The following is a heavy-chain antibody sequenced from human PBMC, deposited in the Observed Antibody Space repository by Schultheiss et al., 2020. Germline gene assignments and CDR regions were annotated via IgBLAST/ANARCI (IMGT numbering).Heavy chain of an antibody. D-gene: IGHD4-17*01. J-gene: IGHJ4*02. Sequence: GGSLRLSCAASGFTFSSYAMHWVRQAPGKGLEWVAVISYDGSNKYYADSVKGRFTISRDNSKNTLYLQMNSLRAEDTAVYYCARDHSYGDYNYFDYWGQGTLVTVSS. CDR3: ARDHSYGDYNYFDY. V-gene: IGHV3-30-3*01. CDR1: GFTFSSYA. CDR2: ISYDGSNK.